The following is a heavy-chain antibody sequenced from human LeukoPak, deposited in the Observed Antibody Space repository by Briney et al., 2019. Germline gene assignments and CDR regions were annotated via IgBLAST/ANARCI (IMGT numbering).Heavy chain of an antibody. J-gene: IGHJ6*03. Sequence: ASVKVSCKASGYTFTDYYMHWVRQAPGQGLEWMGWINPNSGGTNYAQKFQGRVTLTRDTSISTAYMELSSLRSEDTAVYYCARAFRYCSSTSCYRPLRDYYYYMDVWGKGTTVTVSS. CDR2: INPNSGGT. D-gene: IGHD2-2*01. CDR1: GYTFTDYY. V-gene: IGHV1-2*02. CDR3: ARAFRYCSSTSCYRPLRDYYYYMDV.